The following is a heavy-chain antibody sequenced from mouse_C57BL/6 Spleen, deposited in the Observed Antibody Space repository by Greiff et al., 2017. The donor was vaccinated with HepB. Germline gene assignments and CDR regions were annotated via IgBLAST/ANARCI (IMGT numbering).Heavy chain of an antibody. CDR3: ARGGFYYDYEGYAMDY. J-gene: IGHJ4*01. CDR1: GYTFTSYW. Sequence: QVQLQQPGAELVKPGASVKMSCKASGYTFTSYWITWVKQRPGQGLEWIGDIYPGSGSTNYNEKFKSKATLTVDTSSSTAYMQLSSLTSEDSAVYYGARGGFYYDYEGYAMDYGGQGTSVTVSS. D-gene: IGHD2-4*01. V-gene: IGHV1-55*01. CDR2: IYPGSGST.